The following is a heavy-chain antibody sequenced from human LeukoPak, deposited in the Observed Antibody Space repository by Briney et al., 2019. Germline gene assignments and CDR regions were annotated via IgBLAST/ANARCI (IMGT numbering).Heavy chain of an antibody. Sequence: PSETLSHTCTVSGGSISSYYWSWIRQPAGKGLEWIGRIYTSGSTNYNPSLKSRVTMSVDTSKNQFSLKLSSVTAADTAVYYCARVRTRTHYDFWSGDYYYYMDVWGKGTTVTVSS. J-gene: IGHJ6*03. CDR3: ARVRTRTHYDFWSGDYYYYMDV. CDR2: IYTSGST. V-gene: IGHV4-4*07. D-gene: IGHD3-3*01. CDR1: GGSISSYY.